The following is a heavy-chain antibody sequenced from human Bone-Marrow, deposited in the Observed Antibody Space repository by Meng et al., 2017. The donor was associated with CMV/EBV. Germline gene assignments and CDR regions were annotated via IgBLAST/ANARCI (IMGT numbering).Heavy chain of an antibody. CDR3: ARSSRSGSYPHYFYY. J-gene: IGHJ4*02. D-gene: IGHD1-26*01. CDR2: IYAAGRT. V-gene: IGHV3-53*01. Sequence: GESLKISCAASGFSVSSSYMSWVRQAPGKGLEWVSVIYAAGRTYYADSVKGRFTISRDNSKNMVYLIMDSLTDEDTAVFYCARSSRSGSYPHYFYYWGQGTLVTVSS. CDR1: GFSVSSSY.